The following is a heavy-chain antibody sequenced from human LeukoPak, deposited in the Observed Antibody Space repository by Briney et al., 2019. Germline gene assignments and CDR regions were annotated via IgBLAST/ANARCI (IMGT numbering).Heavy chain of an antibody. J-gene: IGHJ4*02. V-gene: IGHV3-30*18. Sequence: GGSLRLSCAASGFTFSSYAMSWVRQAPGKGLEWVAVISYDGSNKYYADSVKGRFTISRDNSKNTLYLQMNSLRAEDTAVYYCAKDPTSYTRGLFDYWGQGTLVTVSS. CDR3: AKDPTSYTRGLFDY. D-gene: IGHD3-10*01. CDR1: GFTFSSYA. CDR2: ISYDGSNK.